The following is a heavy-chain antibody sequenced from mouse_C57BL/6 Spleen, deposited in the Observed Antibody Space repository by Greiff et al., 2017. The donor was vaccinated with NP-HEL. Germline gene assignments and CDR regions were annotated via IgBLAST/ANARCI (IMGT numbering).Heavy chain of an antibody. J-gene: IGHJ4*01. CDR1: GYSFTDYN. CDR3: ARAIYYGNYEGAMDY. CDR2: INPNYGTT. Sequence: KQSGPELVKPGASVKISCKASGYSFTDYNMNWVKQSNGKSLEWIGVINPNYGTTSYNQKFKGKATLTVDQSSSTAYMQLNSLTSEDSAVYYCARAIYYGNYEGAMDYWGQGTSVTVSS. V-gene: IGHV1-39*01. D-gene: IGHD2-1*01.